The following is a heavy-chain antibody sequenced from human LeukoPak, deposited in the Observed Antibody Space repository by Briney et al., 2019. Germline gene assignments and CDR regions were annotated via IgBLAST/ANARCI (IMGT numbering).Heavy chain of an antibody. J-gene: IGHJ3*02. D-gene: IGHD4-23*01. CDR3: AREHGGLNDAFDI. V-gene: IGHV3-48*03. CDR1: GFTFSSYE. CDR2: ISSSGSTI. Sequence: PGGSLRLSCAASGFTFSSYEMNWVRQAPGKGLEWVSYISSSGSTIYYADSVKGRFTISRDNAKNSLYLQMNSLRAEDTAVYYCAREHGGLNDAFDIWGQGTMVTVSS.